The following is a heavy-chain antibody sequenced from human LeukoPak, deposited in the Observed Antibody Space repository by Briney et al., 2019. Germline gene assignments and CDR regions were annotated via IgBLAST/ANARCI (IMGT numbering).Heavy chain of an antibody. D-gene: IGHD3-16*01. CDR1: GGSFSGYY. CDR2: INHSGST. J-gene: IGHJ4*02. CDR3: ARGRGGAVDY. V-gene: IGHV4-34*01. Sequence: SETLSLTCAVYGGSFSGYYWSWIRQPPGKGPEWIGEINHSGSTNYNPSLKSRVTISVDTSKNQFSLKLSSVTAADTAVYYCARGRGGAVDYWGQGTLVTVSS.